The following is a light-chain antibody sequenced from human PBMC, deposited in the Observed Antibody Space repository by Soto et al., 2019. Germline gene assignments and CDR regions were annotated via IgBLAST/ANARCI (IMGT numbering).Light chain of an antibody. CDR1: SSNIGADYD. J-gene: IGLJ2*01. Sequence: SVLTQPPSVSGAPGQRVTISCTGSSSNIGADYDVHWYQQLPGTAPKLLIYGNSNRPSGVPDRFSGSKSGTSASLAITGLQAEDEADYYCQSYDSSLSGYVVFGGGTKLTVL. CDR3: QSYDSSLSGYVV. CDR2: GNS. V-gene: IGLV1-40*01.